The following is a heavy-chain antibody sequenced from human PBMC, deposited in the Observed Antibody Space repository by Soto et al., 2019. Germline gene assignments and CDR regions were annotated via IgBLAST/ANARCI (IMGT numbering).Heavy chain of an antibody. Sequence: QVQLVQSGAEVKKPGASVKVSCKASGYTFIGYYMHWVRQAPGQGLEWIGWINPNSGGTNYAQKFQRRVTMTRDTSMSTAYMELSRLKSDDTAVYYCARDSYYDILTGYSRNAFDMWGQGTMVTVSS. V-gene: IGHV1-2*02. CDR1: GYTFIGYY. CDR3: ARDSYYDILTGYSRNAFDM. D-gene: IGHD3-9*01. J-gene: IGHJ3*02. CDR2: INPNSGGT.